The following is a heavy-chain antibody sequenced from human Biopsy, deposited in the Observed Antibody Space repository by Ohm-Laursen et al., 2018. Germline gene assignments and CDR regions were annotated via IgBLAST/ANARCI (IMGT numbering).Heavy chain of an antibody. D-gene: IGHD4-17*01. J-gene: IGHJ4*02. CDR3: ASDLNGDPSAFDY. V-gene: IGHV3-23*01. Sequence: SLRLSCAASGFTFSSYGMSWVRQAPGKRLDWVSSIDSSAASTFYADSVKGRFTISRDNSKNTLFLQMNSLRAADTAIYYCASDLNGDPSAFDYWGQGTPVTVSS. CDR2: IDSSAAST. CDR1: GFTFSSYG.